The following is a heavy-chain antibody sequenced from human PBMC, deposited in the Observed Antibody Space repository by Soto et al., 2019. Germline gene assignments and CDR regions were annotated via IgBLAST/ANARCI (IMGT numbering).Heavy chain of an antibody. CDR3: VHTGYSYDPFAD. J-gene: IGHJ4*02. D-gene: IGHD5-18*01. CDR2: IFWNDDE. V-gene: IGHV2-5*01. CDR1: WFSLTTYGVG. Sequence: XGPALVTXGQSLTLTFTFGWFSLTTYGVGVCWIRQPPGKALEWLALIFWNDDERYRPSLKSRLTITKDTSKNQVVFKMTNMDPVDTATYFCVHTGYSYDPFADWGRGTLVTVSS.